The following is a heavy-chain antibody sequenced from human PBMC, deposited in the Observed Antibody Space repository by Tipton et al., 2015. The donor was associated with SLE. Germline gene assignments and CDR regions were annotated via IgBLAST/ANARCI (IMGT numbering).Heavy chain of an antibody. Sequence: PGLVKLSETLSLTRSFSGVSIISSSYSWGWIRQSPGKGLEWIGTISYSGSPYYNPSLKSRVTISADASKNHFSLKLNSVTAADTAVYYCATNGHGETYDFFTEYLRHWGQGILVTVSS. V-gene: IGHV4-39*02. CDR1: GVSIISSSYS. J-gene: IGHJ1*01. D-gene: IGHD5-12*01. CDR3: ATNGHGETYDFFTEYLRH. CDR2: ISYSGSP.